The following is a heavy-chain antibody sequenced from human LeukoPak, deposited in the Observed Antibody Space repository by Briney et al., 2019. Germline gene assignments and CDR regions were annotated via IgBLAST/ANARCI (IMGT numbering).Heavy chain of an antibody. J-gene: IGHJ3*02. CDR2: ISGSGDST. D-gene: IGHD3-22*01. CDR3: AKDYYDSSGYSEGDAFDI. CDR1: GFTFSSYA. Sequence: GGSLRLSCAASGFTFSSYAMSWVRQAPGKGLEWVSAISGSGDSTYYADSVKGRFTISRDNSKNTLYLQMNSLRAEDTAVYYCAKDYYDSSGYSEGDAFDIWGQGAMVTVSS. V-gene: IGHV3-23*01.